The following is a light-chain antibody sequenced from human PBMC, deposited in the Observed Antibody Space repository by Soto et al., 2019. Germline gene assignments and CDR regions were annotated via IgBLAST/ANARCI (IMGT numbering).Light chain of an antibody. CDR1: SSDVGGYNY. Sequence: QSVLTQPASVSGSPGQSITISCTGTSSDVGGYNYVSWYQQHPGKAPKLMIYDVSNRPSGVSNRFSGAKSGNTASLTISGLQAEDEAGYYCSSYTGSSTWVVGPGTKVTVL. V-gene: IGLV2-14*01. CDR3: SSYTGSSTWV. CDR2: DVS. J-gene: IGLJ1*01.